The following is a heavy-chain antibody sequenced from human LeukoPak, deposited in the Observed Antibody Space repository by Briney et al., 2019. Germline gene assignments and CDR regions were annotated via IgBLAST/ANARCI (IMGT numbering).Heavy chain of an antibody. Sequence: ASVKVSCKASGYIFTSYGINWVRQAPGQGLEWMGWMSAYNGKTNYAHSLQGRVTVTADTSTSTAYMELRSLRSEDTAVYYCARGMGYSYGHPQGAFDIWGQGTMVTVSS. CDR3: ARGMGYSYGHPQGAFDI. CDR2: MSAYNGKT. V-gene: IGHV1-18*01. CDR1: GYIFTSYG. J-gene: IGHJ3*02. D-gene: IGHD5-18*01.